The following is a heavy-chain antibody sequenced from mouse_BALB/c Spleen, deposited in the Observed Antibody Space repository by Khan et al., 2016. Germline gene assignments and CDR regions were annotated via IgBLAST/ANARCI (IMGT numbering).Heavy chain of an antibody. D-gene: IGHD2-4*01. Sequence: QVQLKESGPGLVAPSQSLSITCTVSGFSLTGYGVNWVRQPPGKGLEWLGMIWGDGSTDYNSALKSRLSISKDNSKSQVFLKMNSLQTDDTARYXCARVLYCEPGGFAYWGQGTLVTVSA. J-gene: IGHJ3*01. CDR1: GFSLTGYG. CDR2: IWGDGST. V-gene: IGHV2-6-7*01. CDR3: ARVLYCEPGGFAY.